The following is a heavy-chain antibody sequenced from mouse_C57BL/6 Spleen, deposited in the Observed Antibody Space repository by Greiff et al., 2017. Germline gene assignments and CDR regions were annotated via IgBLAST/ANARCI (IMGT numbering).Heavy chain of an antibody. CDR1: GYTFTDYN. CDR3: ARSGYYSPAWFAY. CDR2: INPNNGGT. V-gene: IGHV1-22*01. D-gene: IGHD2-12*01. Sequence: VQLKQSGPELVKPGASVKMSCKASGYTFTDYNMHWVKQSHGKSLEWIGYINPNNGGTSYNQKFKGKATLTVNKSSSTAYMELRSLTSEDSAVYYCARSGYYSPAWFAYWGQGTLVTVSA. J-gene: IGHJ3*01.